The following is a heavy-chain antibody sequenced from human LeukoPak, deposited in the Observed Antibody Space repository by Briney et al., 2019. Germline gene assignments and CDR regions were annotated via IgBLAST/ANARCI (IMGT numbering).Heavy chain of an antibody. CDR3: ASGVYCATATCPGYQHYYYFMDV. CDR1: GFTLADLS. Sequence: GSVKVSCKVSGFTLADLSMHWVRQAPGKGLEWVGGFDRKNGDTIYAQRFRGRVTLTEDTSTGTAYMDLSSLSADDTAVYYCASGVYCATATCPGYQHYYYFMDVWGKGTTVTVSS. J-gene: IGHJ6*03. V-gene: IGHV1-24*01. D-gene: IGHD2-21*01. CDR2: FDRKNGDT.